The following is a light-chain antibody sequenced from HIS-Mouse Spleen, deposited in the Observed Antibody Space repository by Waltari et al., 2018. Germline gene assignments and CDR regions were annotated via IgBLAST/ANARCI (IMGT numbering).Light chain of an antibody. V-gene: IGLV1-47*01. CDR3: AAWDDSLSGHVV. CDR2: RNN. J-gene: IGLJ2*01. Sequence: QSVLTQPPSASGTPGQRVTISCSGSRSTLGRKYVSWYQQLPGTAPKLPIYRNNQRPSGVPDRFSGSKSGTSASLAISGLRSEDEADYYCAAWDDSLSGHVVFGGGTKLTVL. CDR1: RSTLGRKY.